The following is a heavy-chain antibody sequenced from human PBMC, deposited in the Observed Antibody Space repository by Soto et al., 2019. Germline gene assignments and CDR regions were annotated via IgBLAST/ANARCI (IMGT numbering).Heavy chain of an antibody. CDR1: GGTFSSYA. CDR2: TIPIFGTA. V-gene: IGHV1-69*13. J-gene: IGHJ6*02. CDR3: ARPLPPSSYYCGMDF. Sequence: SVKVSCKASGGTFSSYAISGVRQAPGQGLEWMGRTIPIFGTANYAQKFQGRVTITADESTTTAYMELSSLRSADTAAYYCARPLPPSSYYCGMDFWGQVTTGTVCS.